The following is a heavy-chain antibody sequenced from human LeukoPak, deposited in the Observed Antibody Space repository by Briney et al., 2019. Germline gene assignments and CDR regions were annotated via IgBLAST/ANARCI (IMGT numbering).Heavy chain of an antibody. CDR2: IYYSGST. CDR3: ARGGVVAARPLDY. CDR1: GYSITAGYY. Sequence: SETLSLTCAVSGYSITAGYYWSWIRQPPGKGLEWIGYIYYSGSTNYNPSLKSRVTISVDTSKNQFSLKLSSVTAADTAVYYCARGGVVAARPLDYWGQGTLVTVSS. J-gene: IGHJ4*02. V-gene: IGHV4-59*01. D-gene: IGHD2-15*01.